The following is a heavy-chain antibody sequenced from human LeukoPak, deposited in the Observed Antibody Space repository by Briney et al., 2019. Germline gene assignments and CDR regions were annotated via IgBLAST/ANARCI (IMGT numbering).Heavy chain of an antibody. V-gene: IGHV3-23*01. J-gene: IGHJ4*02. D-gene: IGHD3-22*01. CDR1: GFTFISYG. CDR2: ISGSGGST. CDR3: AREEDDSSGYYDY. Sequence: GGSLRLSCAASGFTFISYGMSWVRQAPGRGLEWVSTISGSGGSTYSVDSVKGRFTISRDNAKNSLYLQMNSLRAEDTAVYYCAREEDDSSGYYDYWGQGTLVTVSS.